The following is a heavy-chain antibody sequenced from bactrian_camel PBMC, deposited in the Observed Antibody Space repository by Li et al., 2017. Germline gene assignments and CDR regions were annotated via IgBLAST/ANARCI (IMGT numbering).Heavy chain of an antibody. CDR1: GYRSRRFC. V-gene: IGHV3S26*01. CDR2: IDGDGGI. D-gene: IGHD6*01. CDR3: KAWCTYGPSMRKNAY. Sequence: HVQLVESGGGSVQPGGALRLSCAASGYRSRRFCMAWFRQAPGKGREGVATIDGDGGISVAPSVKGRFTISQDTSKNTMYLQMNGLKPEDTAMYYCKAWCTYGPSMRKNAYWGQGTQVTVS. J-gene: IGHJ4*01.